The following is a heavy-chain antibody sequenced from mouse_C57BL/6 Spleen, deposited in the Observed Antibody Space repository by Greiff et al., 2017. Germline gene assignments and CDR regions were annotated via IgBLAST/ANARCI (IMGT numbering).Heavy chain of an antibody. Sequence: VQLQQSGPELVKPGASVKIPCKASGYTFTDYNMDWVKQSHGKSLEWIGDINPNNGGTIYNQKFKGKATLTVDKASSTAYMELRSLTSEGTAVYSCARERLPLATDNWRQGTSVTVSS. D-gene: IGHD5-5*01. V-gene: IGHV1-18*01. CDR2: INPNNGGT. CDR1: GYTFTDYN. J-gene: IGHJ4*01. CDR3: ARERLPLATDN.